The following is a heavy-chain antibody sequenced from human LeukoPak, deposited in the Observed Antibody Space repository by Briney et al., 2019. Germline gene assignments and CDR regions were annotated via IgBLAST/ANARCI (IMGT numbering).Heavy chain of an antibody. CDR1: GGSISSYY. Sequence: SETLSLTCTVSGGSISSYYWSWIRQPPGKGLEWIGEINHSGSTNYNPSLKSRVTISVDTSKNQFSLKLSSVTAADTAVYYCARDGRGSYEPFDYWGQGTLVTVSS. CDR3: ARDGRGSYEPFDY. CDR2: INHSGST. V-gene: IGHV4-34*01. J-gene: IGHJ4*02. D-gene: IGHD1-26*01.